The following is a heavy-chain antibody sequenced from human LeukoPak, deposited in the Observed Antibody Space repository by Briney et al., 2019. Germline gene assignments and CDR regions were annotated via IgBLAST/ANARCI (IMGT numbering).Heavy chain of an antibody. J-gene: IGHJ5*02. Sequence: PSETLSLTCAVSGGSISSGGYSWSWIRQPPGKALEWIGYISYSGNTNYNPSLKSRVTMSVDTSKRQFSLKLTSVTAADTAVYYCARDRRGAAGSNNWFDPWGQGILVTVSS. CDR2: ISYSGNT. CDR3: ARDRRGAAGSNNWFDP. D-gene: IGHD6-13*01. V-gene: IGHV4-61*08. CDR1: GGSISSGGYS.